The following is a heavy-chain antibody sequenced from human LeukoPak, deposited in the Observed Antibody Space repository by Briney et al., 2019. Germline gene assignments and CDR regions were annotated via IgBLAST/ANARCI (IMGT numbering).Heavy chain of an antibody. J-gene: IGHJ6*02. CDR3: ARDLVVVVPAANYYYYGMDV. D-gene: IGHD2-2*01. CDR2: INPNSGGT. Sequence: ASVKVSCKASGYTFTGYYMHWVRQAPGQGLEWMGWINPNSGGTNYAQKFQGRVTMTRDTSISTAYMELSRLRSDDTAVYYCARDLVVVVPAANYYYYGMDVWGQGTTVTVSS. CDR1: GYTFTGYY. V-gene: IGHV1-2*02.